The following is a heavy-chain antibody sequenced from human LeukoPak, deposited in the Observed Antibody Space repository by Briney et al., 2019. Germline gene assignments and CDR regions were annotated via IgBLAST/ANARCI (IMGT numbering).Heavy chain of an antibody. J-gene: IGHJ4*02. CDR3: ACLSTVTAIDY. Sequence: AGGSLRLSCAASGFTFSSDSMNWVRQAPGKGLEWVSSISSSSSYIYYADSVKGRFTISRDNAKNSLYLQMNRLRAEDTAVYYCACLSTVTAIDYWGQGTLVTVSS. V-gene: IGHV3-21*01. D-gene: IGHD4-17*01. CDR1: GFTFSSDS. CDR2: ISSSSSYI.